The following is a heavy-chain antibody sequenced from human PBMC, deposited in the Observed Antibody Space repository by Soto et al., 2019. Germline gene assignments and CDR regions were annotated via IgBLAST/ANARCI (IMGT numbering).Heavy chain of an antibody. Sequence: SETLSLTCAVYGGFLSDSYWTWIRQPPGKGLEWIGEINHVGGTNYNPSLKSRVTMSVDTSQNQFSLRLISVTAADKAMYFCVRIRYQLPSSVLWLDPWGQGTPVTVSS. D-gene: IGHD3-16*01. CDR1: GGFLSDSY. CDR2: INHVGGT. V-gene: IGHV4-34*01. CDR3: VRIRYQLPSSVLWLDP. J-gene: IGHJ5*02.